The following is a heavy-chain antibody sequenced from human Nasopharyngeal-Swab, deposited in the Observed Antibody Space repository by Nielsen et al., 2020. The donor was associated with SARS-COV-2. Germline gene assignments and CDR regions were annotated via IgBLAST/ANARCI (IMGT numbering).Heavy chain of an antibody. D-gene: IGHD4-11*01. Sequence: WIRQPPGKALEWLARIDWGDDKYYSTSLKTRLTISKDTSKNQVVLTMTNMDPVDTATYYCARIRAGSVTTYYYYMDVWGKGTTVTVSS. CDR3: ARIRAGSVTTYYYYMDV. V-gene: IGHV2-70*11. J-gene: IGHJ6*03. CDR2: IDWGDDK.